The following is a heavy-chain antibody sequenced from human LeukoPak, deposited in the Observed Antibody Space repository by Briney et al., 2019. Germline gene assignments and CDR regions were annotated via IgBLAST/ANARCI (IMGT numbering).Heavy chain of an antibody. CDR3: ARTTEGYCRGRSYYSYYYYMDV. Sequence: GASVKVSCKASGYTFTDYYIHWIRQAPGQGLEWMGRINPNSGGTNYAQKFQGRVTMTRDTSISTAYMELRRLRSDDTAVYYCARTTEGYCRGRSYYSYYYYMDVWGKGTTVTVSS. J-gene: IGHJ6*03. D-gene: IGHD2-15*01. CDR1: GYTFTDYY. CDR2: INPNSGGT. V-gene: IGHV1-2*02.